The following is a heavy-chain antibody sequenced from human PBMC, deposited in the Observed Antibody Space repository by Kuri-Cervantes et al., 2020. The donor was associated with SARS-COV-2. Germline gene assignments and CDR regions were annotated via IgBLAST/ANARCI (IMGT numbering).Heavy chain of an antibody. CDR3: ARDFDPSLRFLEWLPPARDYGMDV. D-gene: IGHD3-3*01. J-gene: IGHJ6*02. V-gene: IGHV3-21*01. CDR1: GFTFSSYS. Sequence: WESLCLSCAASGFTFSSYSMNWVRQAPGKGLEWVSSISSSSSYIYYADSVNGRFTISRDTAKNSLYLQMNSLRAEDTAVYYCARDFDPSLRFLEWLPPARDYGMDVWGQGTTVTVSS. CDR2: ISSSSSYI.